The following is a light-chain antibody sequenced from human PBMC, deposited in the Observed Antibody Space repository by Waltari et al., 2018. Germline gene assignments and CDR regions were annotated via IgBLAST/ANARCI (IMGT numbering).Light chain of an antibody. V-gene: IGKV1-12*01. Sequence: DIPMTQSPSSVSASVGDRVNITCRASQDIATWLAWYQQKPGKAPTLLIYAASRLQSGVPSRFSGSGSATDFTLTISSLQSEDFATYYCQQGNSFPRTFGQGTKVEIK. CDR2: AAS. CDR1: QDIATW. J-gene: IGKJ1*01. CDR3: QQGNSFPRT.